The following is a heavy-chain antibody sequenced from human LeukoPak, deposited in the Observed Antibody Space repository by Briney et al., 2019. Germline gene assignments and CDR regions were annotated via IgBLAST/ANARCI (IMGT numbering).Heavy chain of an antibody. Sequence: ASVKVSCKASGYTFTSYDINWVRQATGQGLEWMGWMNPNSGNTGYAQKFQGRVTITRNTSISTAYMELSSLRSEDTAVYYCARGSWAAGPTPDYWGQGTLVTVSS. D-gene: IGHD6-13*01. J-gene: IGHJ4*02. CDR3: ARGSWAAGPTPDY. CDR2: MNPNSGNT. CDR1: GYTFTSYD. V-gene: IGHV1-8*01.